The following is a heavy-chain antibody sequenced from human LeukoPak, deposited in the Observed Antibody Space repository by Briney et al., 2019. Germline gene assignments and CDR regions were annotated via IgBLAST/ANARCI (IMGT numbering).Heavy chain of an antibody. CDR2: IYYSGST. V-gene: IGHV4-39*07. CDR3: ARFGFLEWLTPFDP. Sequence: SETLSLTCTVSGGSISSSSYYWSWIRQPPGKGLEWIGSIYYSGSTYYNPSLKSRVTISVDTSKNQFSLKLSSVTAADTAVYYCARFGFLEWLTPFDPWGQGTLVTVSS. D-gene: IGHD3-3*01. CDR1: GGSISSSSYY. J-gene: IGHJ5*02.